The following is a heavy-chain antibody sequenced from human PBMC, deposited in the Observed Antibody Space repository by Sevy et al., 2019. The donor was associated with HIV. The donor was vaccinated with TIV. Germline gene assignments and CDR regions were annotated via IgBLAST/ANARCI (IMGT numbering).Heavy chain of an antibody. CDR3: ARVPVQLERPYYFDY. CDR2: VYHSGTT. V-gene: IGHV4-4*02. D-gene: IGHD1-1*01. Sequence: SETLSLTCAASDGSISSGYWWSWVRQPPGKGLEWIGEVYHSGTTNYNPSLKSRVTIPVDKSKNQFSLKRTSVTAADTAVYYCARVPVQLERPYYFDYWGQGTLVTVSS. J-gene: IGHJ4*02. CDR1: DGSISSGYW.